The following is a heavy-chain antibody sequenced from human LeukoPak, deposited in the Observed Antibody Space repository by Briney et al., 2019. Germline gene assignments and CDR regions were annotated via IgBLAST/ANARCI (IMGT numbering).Heavy chain of an antibody. D-gene: IGHD6-6*01. CDR2: ISTSGGTT. Sequence: GGSLRLSCAASGFTFSNCVINWVRQAPGKGLEWVSTISTSGGTTYYADSVKGRFTISRDSSKNTLYLQMNSLRAEDTALYYCAKNRDCSSSSTSDSWGQGTLVTVSS. CDR1: GFTFSNCV. CDR3: AKNRDCSSSSTSDS. J-gene: IGHJ4*02. V-gene: IGHV3-23*01.